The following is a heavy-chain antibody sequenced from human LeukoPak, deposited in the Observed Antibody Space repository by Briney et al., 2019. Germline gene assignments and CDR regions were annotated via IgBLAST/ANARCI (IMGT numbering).Heavy chain of an antibody. CDR3: ARDHNYAFDN. Sequence: GGSLRLSCVASGFPFRVYSMNWVRKAPGKGREWISYIVISSGNTKYADSVKGRFTISGDSAKNSLYLQMNSLRVEYTAVYFCARDHNYAFDNWGQGTLVIVSS. J-gene: IGHJ4*02. CDR1: GFPFRVYS. CDR2: IVISSGNT. V-gene: IGHV3-48*04. D-gene: IGHD1-1*01.